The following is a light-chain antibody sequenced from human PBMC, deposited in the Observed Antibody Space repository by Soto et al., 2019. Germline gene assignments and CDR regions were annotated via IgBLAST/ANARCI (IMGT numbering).Light chain of an antibody. V-gene: IGKV3-11*01. Sequence: EIVLTQSPATLSLSPGERATLSCWASQSISNYLAWYQQKTGQAPSLLIYDASNRATGIPARFSGSRSGTDFTLTISSLEPEDFAIYYCQQRGDWPLTFGGGTKVEIK. CDR1: QSISNY. CDR3: QQRGDWPLT. J-gene: IGKJ4*01. CDR2: DAS.